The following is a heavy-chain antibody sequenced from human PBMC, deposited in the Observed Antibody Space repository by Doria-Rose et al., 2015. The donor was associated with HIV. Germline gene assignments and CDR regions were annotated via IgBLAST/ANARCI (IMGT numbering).Heavy chain of an antibody. CDR3: ARIKSSRWYHKYYFDF. CDR2: IFSDDER. Sequence: ESGPVLVKPTETLTLTCTVSGGSLSSPGMGVSWIRQPPGKALEWLANIFSDDERSYNTSLKSRLTISSGTSKSQVVLTMTDMDPVDTATYYCARIKSSRWYHKYYFDFWGQGTLVIVSA. D-gene: IGHD6-13*01. CDR1: GGSLSSPGMG. V-gene: IGHV2-26*01. J-gene: IGHJ4*02.